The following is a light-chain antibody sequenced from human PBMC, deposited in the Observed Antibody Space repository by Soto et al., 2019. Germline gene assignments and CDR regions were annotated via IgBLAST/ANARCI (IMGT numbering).Light chain of an antibody. Sequence: DIHMTQSLSTPSSFVGDRVTITCRASQSIGVWLAWYQQKPGKAPKLLVYAASSLQSGVPSRFSGSGSGTDFTLTISSLQPEDFATYYCQQSYTTWTFGQETKVDIK. J-gene: IGKJ1*01. CDR3: QQSYTTWT. V-gene: IGKV1-39*01. CDR2: AAS. CDR1: QSIGVW.